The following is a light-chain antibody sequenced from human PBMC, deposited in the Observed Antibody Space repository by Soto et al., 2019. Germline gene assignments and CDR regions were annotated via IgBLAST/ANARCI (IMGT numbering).Light chain of an antibody. J-gene: IGKJ5*01. V-gene: IGKV3D-15*01. CDR1: QSVNSK. Sequence: EIVMTQSPATLSLSPGERATLSCRASQSVNSKLAWYQQKPGQSPRLVIYHASTRATGIPARFSGSGSGTGFTLTISSLQSEDFAVYYCQEYNNWPLLTFGQGTRLEIK. CDR3: QEYNNWPLLT. CDR2: HAS.